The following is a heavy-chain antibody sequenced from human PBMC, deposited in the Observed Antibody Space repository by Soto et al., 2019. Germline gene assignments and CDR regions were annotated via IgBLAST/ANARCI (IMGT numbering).Heavy chain of an antibody. CDR3: ARDDGRRYYGMDV. CDR1: GGSISSGGYY. CDR2: IYYSGST. Sequence: SETLSLTCTVSGGSISSGGYYWSWVRPHPGKGLEWIGYIYYSGSTYYNPSLKSRVTISVDTSKNQFSLKLSSVTAADTAVYYCARDDGRRYYGMDVWGQGTTVTVSS. V-gene: IGHV4-31*03. J-gene: IGHJ6*02.